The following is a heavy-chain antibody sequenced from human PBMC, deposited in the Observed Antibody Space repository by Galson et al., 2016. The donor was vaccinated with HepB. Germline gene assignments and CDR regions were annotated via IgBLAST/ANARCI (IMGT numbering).Heavy chain of an antibody. V-gene: IGHV3-21*01. CDR3: ARDWEAGTTVVTPGY. CDR2: ISSISSYI. Sequence: SLRLSCAASGFTFSSYSMNWVRQAPGKGLEWVSCISSISSYIYYADSVKGRFTISRDNAKNSLYLQMNSLRAEDTAVDYCARDWEAGTTVVTPGYWGQGTLVTVSS. J-gene: IGHJ4*02. CDR1: GFTFSSYS. D-gene: IGHD4-23*01.